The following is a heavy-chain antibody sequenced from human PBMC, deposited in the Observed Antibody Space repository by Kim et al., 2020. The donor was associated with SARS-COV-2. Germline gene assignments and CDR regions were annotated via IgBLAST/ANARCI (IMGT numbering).Heavy chain of an antibody. CDR3: VKDLRATNYYGSGSSPLQT. V-gene: IGHV3-30*18. CDR2: VSYDGSNT. Sequence: GGSLRLSCAASGFIFSSYGMHWVRQAPGKGLEWVAVVSYDGSNTYYGDSVKGRFTISRDNSKNTLYLQMNSLRAEDTAVYYCVKDLRATNYYGSGSSPLQTWGQGTLVTVSS. CDR1: GFIFSSYG. J-gene: IGHJ4*02. D-gene: IGHD3-10*01.